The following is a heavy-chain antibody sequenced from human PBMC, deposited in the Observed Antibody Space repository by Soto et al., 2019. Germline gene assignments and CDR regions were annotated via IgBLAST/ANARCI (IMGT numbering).Heavy chain of an antibody. Sequence: QVQLVQSGAEVKKPGSSVKVSCKASGGTFSSYAISWVRQAPGQGLEWMGGIIPIFGTANYAQKFQGRVTMTADESTSTAYMELSSLRSDDTAVYYCAREGVPGIAAAGTDYWGQGTLVTVSS. CDR3: AREGVPGIAAAGTDY. CDR1: GGTFSSYA. V-gene: IGHV1-69*01. CDR2: IIPIFGTA. D-gene: IGHD6-13*01. J-gene: IGHJ4*02.